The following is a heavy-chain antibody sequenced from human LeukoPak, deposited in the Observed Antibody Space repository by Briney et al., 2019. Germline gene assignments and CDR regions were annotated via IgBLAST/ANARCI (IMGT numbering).Heavy chain of an antibody. V-gene: IGHV4-4*09. CDR2: IYTSGST. D-gene: IGHD4-17*01. J-gene: IGHJ4*02. CDR3: PRPTRIRAAGSNGDPFTS. Sequence: SETLSLTCTVSGGCISSDYWSWIRQPPGKGLECIGYIYTSGSTNYNPSLKSRVTISVDTSKNQFSLKLSSGTAADTAVYYRPRPTRIRAAGSNGDPFTSGGQATLVTASS. CDR1: GGCISSDY.